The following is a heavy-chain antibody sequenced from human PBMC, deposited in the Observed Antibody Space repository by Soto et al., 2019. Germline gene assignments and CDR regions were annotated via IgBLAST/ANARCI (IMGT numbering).Heavy chain of an antibody. D-gene: IGHD3-10*01. CDR3: ARGPLSGFGDLMPNYYDMDV. V-gene: IGHV1-46*01. CDR2: INPSGDHT. Sequence: ASVKVSCKASGYTFSSYYLQWVRQAPGQGLEWMGIINPSGDHTSYEEKFHGRITMTSDTSTSTVYMELSSLRSDDTAVYYCARGPLSGFGDLMPNYYDMDVWGQGTMVTVS. CDR1: GYTFSSYY. J-gene: IGHJ6*02.